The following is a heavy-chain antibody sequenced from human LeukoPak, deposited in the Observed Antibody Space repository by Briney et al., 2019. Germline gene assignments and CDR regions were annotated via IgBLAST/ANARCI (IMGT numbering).Heavy chain of an antibody. CDR1: GYTFTGYY. D-gene: IGHD3-3*01. V-gene: IGHV1-2*02. J-gene: IGHJ4*02. CDR2: IDPNSGGT. CDR3: ARSRPLGRTRNFDY. Sequence: ASVKVSCKASGYTFTGYYMHWVRQAPGQGLEWMGWIDPNSGGTNDAQKFQGRVTMTRDTSISTAYMELSRLRSDDTAVYYCARSRPLGRTRNFDYWGQGTLVTVSS.